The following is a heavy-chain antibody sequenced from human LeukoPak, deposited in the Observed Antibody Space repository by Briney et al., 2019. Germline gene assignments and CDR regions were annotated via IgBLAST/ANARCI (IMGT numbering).Heavy chain of an antibody. Sequence: PSETLSLTCAVYGGSFSGYYWSWIRQPPGKGLEWIGEINHSGSTNYNPSLKSRVTISVDTSKNQFSLKLSSVTAADTAVYYCAKVGYSAIVEVWGQGTLVTVSS. CDR3: AKVGYSAIVEV. J-gene: IGHJ4*02. CDR2: INHSGST. D-gene: IGHD6-13*01. CDR1: GGSFSGYY. V-gene: IGHV4-34*01.